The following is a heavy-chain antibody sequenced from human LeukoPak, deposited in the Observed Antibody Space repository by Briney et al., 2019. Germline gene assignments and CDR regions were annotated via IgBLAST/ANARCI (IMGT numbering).Heavy chain of an antibody. J-gene: IGHJ4*02. CDR1: GFTFDDYA. Sequence: SLRLSCAASGFTFDDYAMHWVRQAPGKGLEWVSGISWNSGSIGYADSVKGRFTISRDNAKNSLYLQMNSLRAEDTAVYYCAKEGITMIVVSTLGYWGQGTLVTVSS. CDR3: AKEGITMIVVSTLGY. CDR2: ISWNSGSI. D-gene: IGHD3-22*01. V-gene: IGHV3-9*01.